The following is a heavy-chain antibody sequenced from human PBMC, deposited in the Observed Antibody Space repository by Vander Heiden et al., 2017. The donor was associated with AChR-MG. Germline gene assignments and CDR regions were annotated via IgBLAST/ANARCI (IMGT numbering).Heavy chain of an antibody. CDR2: ISWNSGSI. D-gene: IGHD6-6*01. CDR3: AKDFSSSGRGAFDI. J-gene: IGHJ3*02. Sequence: EVQLVESGVGLVQPGRSLRLSCAASGFTFDDYVMHWVRQAPGKGLEWVSGISWNSGSIGYADSVKGRFTISRDNAKNSLYLQMNSLRAEDTALYYCAKDFSSSGRGAFDIWGQGTMVTVSS. V-gene: IGHV3-9*01. CDR1: GFTFDDYV.